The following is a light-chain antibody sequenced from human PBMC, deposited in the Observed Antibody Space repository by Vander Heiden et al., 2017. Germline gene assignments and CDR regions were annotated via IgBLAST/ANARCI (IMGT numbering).Light chain of an antibody. Sequence: EIVLTQSPGTLSLSPGERATLSCRASQSVSSSYLAWYQQKPGQAPRLLIYGASSRATGIPDRFSGSGYGTDFTLTISRREPEDFAVYYCQQYGSSPVYTFGQGTKLEIK. J-gene: IGKJ2*01. CDR1: QSVSSSY. CDR3: QQYGSSPVYT. CDR2: GAS. V-gene: IGKV3-20*01.